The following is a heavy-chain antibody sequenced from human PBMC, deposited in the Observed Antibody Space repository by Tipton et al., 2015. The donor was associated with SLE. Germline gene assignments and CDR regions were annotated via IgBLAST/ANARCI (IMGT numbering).Heavy chain of an antibody. CDR3: ARSHPVTTDNYYYGMDV. J-gene: IGHJ6*02. Sequence: SLRLSCAASGFTFSSYAMHWVRQAPGKGLEWVAVISYDGSNKYYADSVKGRFTISRDNSKNTLYLQMNSLRAEDTAVYYCARSHPVTTDNYYYGMDVWGQGTTVTVSS. CDR2: ISYDGSNK. D-gene: IGHD4-11*01. CDR1: GFTFSSYA. V-gene: IGHV3-30*04.